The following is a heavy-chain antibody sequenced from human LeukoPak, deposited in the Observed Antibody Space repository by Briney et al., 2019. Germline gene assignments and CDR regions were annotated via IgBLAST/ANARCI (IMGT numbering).Heavy chain of an antibody. CDR3: ARLIYGGNSVGAFDI. D-gene: IGHD4-23*01. CDR1: GYSFTSYW. CDR2: IYPGDSDT. V-gene: IGHV5-51*01. Sequence: NHGGSLQISCKGSGYSFTSYWIGWVRQLPGKGLEWMGIIYPGDSDTRYSPSFQGQVTISADKSISTAYLQWSSLKASDTAMYYCARLIYGGNSVGAFDIWGQGTMVTVSS. J-gene: IGHJ3*02.